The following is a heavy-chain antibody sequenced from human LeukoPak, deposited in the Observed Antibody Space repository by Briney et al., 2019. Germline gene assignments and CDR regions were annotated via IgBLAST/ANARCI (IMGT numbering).Heavy chain of an antibody. CDR3: AKGDRDLASYYGMDA. CDR1: GFTFSSYA. D-gene: IGHD3-22*01. V-gene: IGHV3-23*01. Sequence: GGSLRPSCAASGFTFSSYAMSWVRQAPGKGLEWVSAISGSGGSTYYADSVKGRFTISRGNSKNTLYLQMNSLRAEDTAVYYCAKGDRDLASYYGMDAWGQGTTVTVSS. CDR2: ISGSGGST. J-gene: IGHJ6*02.